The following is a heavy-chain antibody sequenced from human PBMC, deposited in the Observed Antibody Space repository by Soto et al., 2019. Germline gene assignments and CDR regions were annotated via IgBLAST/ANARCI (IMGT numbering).Heavy chain of an antibody. CDR2: IKSKTDGGTT. V-gene: IGHV3-15*01. CDR1: GFTFSNAW. CDR3: TTDPVANYDFWSGYSYYFDY. J-gene: IGHJ4*02. D-gene: IGHD3-3*01. Sequence: EVQLVESGGGLAKPGGSLRLSCAASGFTFSNAWMSWVRQAPGKGLEWVGRIKSKTDGGTTDYAAPVKGRFTISRDDSKNTLYLQMNSLKTEDTAVYYCTTDPVANYDFWSGYSYYFDYWGQGTLVTVSS.